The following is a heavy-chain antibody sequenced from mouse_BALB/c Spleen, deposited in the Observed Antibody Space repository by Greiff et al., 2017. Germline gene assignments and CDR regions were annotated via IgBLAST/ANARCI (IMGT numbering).Heavy chain of an antibody. V-gene: IGHV5-15*02. J-gene: IGHJ4*01. D-gene: IGHD1-1*01. CDR3: ARTDGSYYAMDY. CDR2: ISNLAYSI. CDR1: GFTFSDYG. Sequence: EVKLQESGGGLVQPGGSRKLSCAASGFTFSDYGMAWVRQAPGKGPEWVAFISNLAYSIYYADTVTGRFTISRENAKNTLYLEMSSLRSEDTAMYYCARTDGSYYAMDYWGQGTSVTVSS.